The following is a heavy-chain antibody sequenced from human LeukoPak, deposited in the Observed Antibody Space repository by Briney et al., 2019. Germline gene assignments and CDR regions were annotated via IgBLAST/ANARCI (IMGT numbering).Heavy chain of an antibody. V-gene: IGHV4-39*01. CDR2: IYYSGST. CDR3: ARGLRWDLTISGTSTFDY. D-gene: IGHD1-26*01. Sequence: SETLSLTCSVSGVSIRSSSFYWGWIRQPPGKGLEWIGSIYYSGSTYYRPSLKSRVTMSVDTSKNQFSLRLSSVTAADAAVYYCARGLRWDLTISGTSTFDYWGQGSLVTVSS. CDR1: GVSIRSSSFY. J-gene: IGHJ4*02.